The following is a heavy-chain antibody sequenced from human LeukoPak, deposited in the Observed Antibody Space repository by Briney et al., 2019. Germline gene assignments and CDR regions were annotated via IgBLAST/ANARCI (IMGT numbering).Heavy chain of an antibody. CDR2: MNPNSGNT. CDR1: GYTFTSYD. J-gene: IGHJ6*02. CDR3: ARLINWNDDYYYYGMDV. V-gene: IGHV1-8*01. D-gene: IGHD1-20*01. Sequence: ASVKVSCKASGYTFTSYDINWVRQATGQGLEWMGWMNPNSGNTGYAQKFQGRVTITRNTSISTAYMELSSLRSEDTAVYYCARLINWNDDYYYYGMDVWGQGTTVTVSS.